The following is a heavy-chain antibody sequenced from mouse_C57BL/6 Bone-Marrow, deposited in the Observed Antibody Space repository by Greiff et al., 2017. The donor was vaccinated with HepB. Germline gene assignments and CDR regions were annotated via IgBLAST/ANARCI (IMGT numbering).Heavy chain of an antibody. CDR2: ISDGGSYT. J-gene: IGHJ3*01. Sequence: DVKLQESGGGLVKPGGSLKLSCAASGFTFSSYAMSWVRQTPEKRLEWVATISDGGSYTYYPDNVKGRFTISRDNAKNNLYLQMSHLKSEDTAMYYCARGYVDWFAYWGQGTLVTVSA. D-gene: IGHD1-1*02. CDR3: ARGYVDWFAY. V-gene: IGHV5-4*03. CDR1: GFTFSSYA.